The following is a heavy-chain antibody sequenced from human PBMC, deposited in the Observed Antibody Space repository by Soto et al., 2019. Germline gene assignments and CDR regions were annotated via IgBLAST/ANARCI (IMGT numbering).Heavy chain of an antibody. V-gene: IGHV1-69*12. Sequence: QVQLVQSGAEVKKPGSSVKVSCKASGGTFSSYAISWVRQAPGQGLEWMGGIIPIFGTANYAQKFQGRVTITADESXSXAXXELSSLRAEDTAVYYCAREGGGDYVPRIVRNWFDPWGQGTLVTVSS. J-gene: IGHJ5*02. CDR2: IIPIFGTA. CDR3: AREGGGDYVPRIVRNWFDP. CDR1: GGTFSSYA. D-gene: IGHD4-17*01.